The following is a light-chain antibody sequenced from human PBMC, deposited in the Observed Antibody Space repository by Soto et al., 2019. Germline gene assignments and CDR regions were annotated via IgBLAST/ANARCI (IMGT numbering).Light chain of an antibody. J-gene: IGKJ1*01. V-gene: IGKV1-5*03. CDR2: KAS. CDR1: QSISSW. Sequence: DIKMTQSPSTLSASVGDRVTITCRASQSISSWLAWYQQKPGKAPNLLISKASSLESGVPSRFSGSGSGTEFTLTINSLQPDDSATYYCQQYSSYSRTFGQGNKVEIK. CDR3: QQYSSYSRT.